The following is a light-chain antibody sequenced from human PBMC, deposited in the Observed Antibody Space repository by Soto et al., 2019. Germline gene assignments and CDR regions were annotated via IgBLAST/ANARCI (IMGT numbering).Light chain of an antibody. CDR3: QQYNNWPPLT. CDR2: GAS. Sequence: EIVLTHSPATLSVSPGERAALSGSASQSVSSNLAWYQQKPGQAPRLLIYGASTRATGIPARFSGSGSGTEFTLTISSLQSEDFAVYYCQQYNNWPPLTFGGGTKVDI. CDR1: QSVSSN. V-gene: IGKV3-15*01. J-gene: IGKJ4*01.